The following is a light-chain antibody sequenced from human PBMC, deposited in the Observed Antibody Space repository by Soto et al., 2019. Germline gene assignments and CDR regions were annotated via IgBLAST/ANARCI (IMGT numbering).Light chain of an antibody. CDR3: QQYGRSPPYT. V-gene: IGKV3-20*01. J-gene: IGKJ2*01. Sequence: EIALTKSPGTLYFSPEERATLSCRASQSVSSIHLAWYQQKPGQAPRLLIYGACSRATGIPDRCSGSGSGTDCTLAISRLEPEDVAVYYCQQYGRSPPYTFGQGTKLEIK. CDR1: QSVSSIH. CDR2: GAC.